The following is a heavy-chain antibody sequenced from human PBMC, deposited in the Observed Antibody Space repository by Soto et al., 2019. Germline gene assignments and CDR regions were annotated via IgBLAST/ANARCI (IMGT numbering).Heavy chain of an antibody. Sequence: PGESLKISCAVSGFTFSRFWMGWVRQAPGRGLEWVANIQQDGSEKYHVDSVKGRFTMSKDNVKNSLYLQMNSLGAEDTAVYYCARVRYGGYSYYFDYWGQGALVTVSS. D-gene: IGHD4-17*01. CDR1: GFTFSRFW. V-gene: IGHV3-7*03. CDR2: IQQDGSEK. J-gene: IGHJ4*02. CDR3: ARVRYGGYSYYFDY.